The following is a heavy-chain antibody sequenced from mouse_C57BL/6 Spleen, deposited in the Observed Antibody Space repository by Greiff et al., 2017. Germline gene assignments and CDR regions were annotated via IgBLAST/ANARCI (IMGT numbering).Heavy chain of an antibody. CDR1: GYTFTDYY. Sequence: VQLQQSGPVLVKPGASVKMSCKASGYTFTDYYMNWVKQSHGKSLEWIGVINPYNGGTSYNQKFKGKATLTVDKSSSTAYMELNSLTSEDSAVYYCARSWQLRPLYAMDYWGQGTSVTVSS. CDR2: INPYNGGT. J-gene: IGHJ4*01. D-gene: IGHD3-2*02. CDR3: ARSWQLRPLYAMDY. V-gene: IGHV1-19*01.